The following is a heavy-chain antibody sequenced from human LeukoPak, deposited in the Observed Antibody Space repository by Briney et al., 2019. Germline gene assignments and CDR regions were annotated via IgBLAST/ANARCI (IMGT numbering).Heavy chain of an antibody. CDR1: GYSFTSYW. V-gene: IGHV5-51*01. CDR2: IYPGDSDT. D-gene: IGHD2-2*01. J-gene: IGHJ4*02. CDR3: ATATTLKYQLHQRGYFDY. Sequence: GESLKISCKGSGYSFTSYWIGWVRQMPGKGLEWMGIIYPGDSDTRYSPSFQGQVTISADKSISTAYLQWSSLKASDTAMYYCATATTLKYQLHQRGYFDYWGQGTLVTVSS.